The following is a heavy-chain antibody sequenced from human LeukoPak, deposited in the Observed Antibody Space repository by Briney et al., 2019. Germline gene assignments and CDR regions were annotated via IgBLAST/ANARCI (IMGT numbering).Heavy chain of an antibody. CDR3: AKGGSSSWDHFDY. CDR2: ITTTSRYT. Sequence: GGSLRLSCAASGFTFSNYNMNWVRLAPGKGLEWVSSITTTSRYTYYADSVKGRFTISRDNSKNTLYLQMNSLRTEDTAVYYCAKGGSSSWDHFDYWGQGTLVTVSS. J-gene: IGHJ4*02. CDR1: GFTFSNYN. V-gene: IGHV3-21*01. D-gene: IGHD6-13*01.